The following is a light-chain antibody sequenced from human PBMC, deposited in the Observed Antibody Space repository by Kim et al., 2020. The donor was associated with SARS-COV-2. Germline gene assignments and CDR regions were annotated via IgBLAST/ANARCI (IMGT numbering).Light chain of an antibody. Sequence: SYELTQPPSVSVSPGQSASITCSGDKLGDKYACWYQQKPGQSPVLVIYQDSKRPSGIPERFSGSNSGNTATLTISGTQAMGEADYSCQAWDSSTVLFGGG. V-gene: IGLV3-1*01. CDR2: QDS. J-gene: IGLJ2*01. CDR1: KLGDKY. CDR3: QAWDSSTVL.